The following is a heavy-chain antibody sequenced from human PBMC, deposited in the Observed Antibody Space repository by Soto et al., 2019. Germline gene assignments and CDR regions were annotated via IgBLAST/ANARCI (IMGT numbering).Heavy chain of an antibody. CDR1: GFTFSSYG. D-gene: IGHD6-13*01. CDR2: ISYDGSNK. CDR3: AKLPPGPGEQQNRRSFDL. J-gene: IGHJ2*01. V-gene: IGHV3-30*18. Sequence: GGSLRLSCAASGFTFSSYGMHWVRQAPGKGLEWVAVISYDGSNKYYADSVKGRFTISRDNSKNTLYLQMNSLRAEDTAVYYCAKLPPGPGEQQNRRSFDLWGRGTLVTVSS.